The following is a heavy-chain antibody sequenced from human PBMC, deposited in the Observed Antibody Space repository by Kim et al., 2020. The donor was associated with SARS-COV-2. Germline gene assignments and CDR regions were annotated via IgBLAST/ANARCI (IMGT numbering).Heavy chain of an antibody. CDR3: AKDHPSSGWPAFDS. D-gene: IGHD6-19*01. Sequence: GGSLGLSCVASGFTFSSRAMSWVRQTPEKGLEWVASINNGGNPYYADSVQGRFTVSRDITKATLYLQMNSLRAEDSALYYCAKDHPSSGWPAFDSWGQGT. V-gene: IGHV3-23*01. CDR2: INNGGNP. CDR1: GFTFSSRA. J-gene: IGHJ4*02.